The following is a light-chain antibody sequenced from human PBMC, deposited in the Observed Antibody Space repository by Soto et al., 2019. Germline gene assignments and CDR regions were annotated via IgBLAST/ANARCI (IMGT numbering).Light chain of an antibody. CDR3: QHRFNWPLT. V-gene: IGKV3-11*01. CDR2: DAS. J-gene: IGKJ4*01. Sequence: EIVLTQSPATLSLSPGERATLSCRASQKIGTFLAWYQQKPGQAPRLLFYDASNMATGVPPRFSGSGSGTDFTLTISSLEPEDLAVYYCQHRFNWPLTFGGGTKVEIK. CDR1: QKIGTF.